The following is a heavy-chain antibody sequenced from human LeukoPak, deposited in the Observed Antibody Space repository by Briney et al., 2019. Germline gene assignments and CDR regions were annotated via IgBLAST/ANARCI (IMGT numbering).Heavy chain of an antibody. D-gene: IGHD3-22*01. Sequence: PSQTLSLTCTVSGGSISSGDYYWSWIRQPPGTGLEWIGYIYYSGSTYYNPSLKSRVTISVDTSKNQFSLKLSSVTAADTAVYYCARGLGSITMIAEAFDYWGQGTLVTVSS. V-gene: IGHV4-30-4*08. CDR3: ARGLGSITMIAEAFDY. J-gene: IGHJ4*02. CDR1: GGSISSGDYY. CDR2: IYYSGST.